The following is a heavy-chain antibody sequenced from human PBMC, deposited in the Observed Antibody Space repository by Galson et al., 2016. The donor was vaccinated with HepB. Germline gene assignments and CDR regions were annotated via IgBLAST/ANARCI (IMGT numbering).Heavy chain of an antibody. J-gene: IGHJ6*02. CDR2: VYYTGST. Sequence: SETLSLTCSVSGGSASITDYYWGWVRQPPGMGLEWIGSVYYTGSTYYNPSLKSRVTISVDPSKGQFPLRLSSVTAADTAVYYCTKSRYCSGGNCYPGQDYYYGMDVWGQGTTVTVSS. V-gene: IGHV4-39*01. CDR3: TKSRYCSGGNCYPGQDYYYGMDV. CDR1: GGSASITDYY. D-gene: IGHD2-15*01.